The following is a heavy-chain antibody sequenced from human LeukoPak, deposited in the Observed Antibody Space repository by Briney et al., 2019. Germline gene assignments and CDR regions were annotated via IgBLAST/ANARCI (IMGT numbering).Heavy chain of an antibody. CDR3: ARDSATVVLDAFDI. J-gene: IGHJ3*02. Sequence: GASVKVSCKASGYTFTGYYMHWVRQAPGQGLEWMGWINPNSGGTNYAQKFQGRVTMTRDTSISTAYMELSRLRSDDTAVYYCARDSATVVLDAFDIWGQGTMVTVSS. V-gene: IGHV1-2*02. D-gene: IGHD4-23*01. CDR2: INPNSGGT. CDR1: GYTFTGYY.